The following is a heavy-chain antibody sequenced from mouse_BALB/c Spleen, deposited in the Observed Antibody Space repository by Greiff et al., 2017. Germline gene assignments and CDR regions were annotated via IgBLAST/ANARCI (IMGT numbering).Heavy chain of an antibody. CDR2: IYPGSGNT. J-gene: IGHJ3*01. CDR1: GYTFTDYY. D-gene: IGHD1-1*01. CDR3: ARRYGSSYDWFAY. Sequence: QVQLKQSGAELARPGASVKLSCKASGYTFTDYYINWVKQRTGQGLEWIGEIYPGSGNTYYNEKFKGKATLTADKSSSTAYMQLSSLTSEDSAVYFCARRYGSSYDWFAYWGQGTLVTVSA. V-gene: IGHV1-77*01.